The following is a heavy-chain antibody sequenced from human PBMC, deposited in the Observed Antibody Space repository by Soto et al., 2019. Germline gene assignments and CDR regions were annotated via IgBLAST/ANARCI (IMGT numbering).Heavy chain of an antibody. Sequence: SETLSLTCTVSGGSISSSSYYWGWIRQPPGKGLEWIGSIYYSGSTYYNPSLKSRVTISVDTSKNQFSLKLSSVTAADTAVYYCALTYDYIWGSYRPSLMDVWGKGTTVTVSS. V-gene: IGHV4-39*01. CDR3: ALTYDYIWGSYRPSLMDV. CDR1: GGSISSSSYY. D-gene: IGHD3-16*02. CDR2: IYYSGST. J-gene: IGHJ6*03.